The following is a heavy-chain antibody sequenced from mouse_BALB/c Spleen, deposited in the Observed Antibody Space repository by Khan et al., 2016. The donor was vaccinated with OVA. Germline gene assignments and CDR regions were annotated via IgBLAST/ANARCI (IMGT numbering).Heavy chain of an antibody. CDR2: IFPGSGVP. Sequence: QVQLQQSGPELVKPGASLKVSCKASGYTFTDYVIGWVRQRSRQGLEWIGDIFPGSGVPYYNEKFKDRATLTADKSSNTAYMQLNSLTFEDSSVYFCARWGYSVFAYWGQGTLVTVSA. D-gene: IGHD2-14*01. V-gene: IGHV1-81*01. CDR1: GYTFTDYV. J-gene: IGHJ3*01. CDR3: ARWGYSVFAY.